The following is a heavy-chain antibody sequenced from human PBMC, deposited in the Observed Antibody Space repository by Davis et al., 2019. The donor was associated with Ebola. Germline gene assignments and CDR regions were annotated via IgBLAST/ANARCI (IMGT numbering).Heavy chain of an antibody. CDR2: INPNSGGT. V-gene: IGHV1-2*04. Sequence: ASVKVSCKASGYTFTGYYMHWVRQAPGQGLEWMGWINPNSGGTNYAQKFQGWVTMTRDTSISTAYMELSRLRSDDTAVYYCARSYGSGSYIWFDPWGQGTLVTVSS. D-gene: IGHD3-10*01. CDR3: ARSYGSGSYIWFDP. CDR1: GYTFTGYY. J-gene: IGHJ5*02.